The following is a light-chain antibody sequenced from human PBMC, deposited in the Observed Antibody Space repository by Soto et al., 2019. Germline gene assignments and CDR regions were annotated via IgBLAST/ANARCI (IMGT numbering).Light chain of an antibody. V-gene: IGKV3-20*01. J-gene: IGKJ4*01. Sequence: EIVLTQSPATLSVSPGERATLSCRASESVSSPYIGWYQQRPGRAPRLLIYGTASRAPDIPDRFSGEGAGADYTLTISGLEPEDFAVYYCQHYGSSVTFGGGTKVDI. CDR3: QHYGSSVT. CDR2: GTA. CDR1: ESVSSPY.